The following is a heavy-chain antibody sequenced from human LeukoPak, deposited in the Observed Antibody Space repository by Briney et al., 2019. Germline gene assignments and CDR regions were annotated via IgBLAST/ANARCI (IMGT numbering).Heavy chain of an antibody. Sequence: GGSLRLSCAASGFTFSSYWMSWVRQAPGKGLEWVANIKQDGSEKYYVDSVKGRFTISRDNAKNSLYLQMNSLRAEDTAAYYCARDDCSNISCYHNWFDPWGQGTLVTVSS. V-gene: IGHV3-7*01. CDR2: IKQDGSEK. D-gene: IGHD2-2*01. CDR1: GFTFSSYW. CDR3: ARDDCSNISCYHNWFDP. J-gene: IGHJ5*02.